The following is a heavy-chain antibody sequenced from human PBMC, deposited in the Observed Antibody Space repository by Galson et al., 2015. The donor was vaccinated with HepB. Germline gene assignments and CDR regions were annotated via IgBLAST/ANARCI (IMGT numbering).Heavy chain of an antibody. V-gene: IGHV3-23*01. CDR1: GFTFDDFG. CDR3: AKLRSGGSPAY. D-gene: IGHD1-26*01. CDR2: ISGSGGST. Sequence: SLRLSCAASGFTFDDFGMSWVRQAPGKGLEWVSAISGSGGSTYYADSVKGQFTISRANSKNTLYLQMNSLRAEDTAVYYCAKLRSGGSPAYWGQGTLVTVSS. J-gene: IGHJ4*02.